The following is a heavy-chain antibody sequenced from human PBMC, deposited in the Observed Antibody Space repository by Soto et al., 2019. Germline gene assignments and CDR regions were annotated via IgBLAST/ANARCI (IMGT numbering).Heavy chain of an antibody. V-gene: IGHV3-53*01. Sequence: DVQLVESGGGLIQPGESLRLSCVAFGFTISGKKYVAWVRQAPGTGLEWVTALYDVDGSFYADSVKGRVTTSSDSSKTTVYLQLNDLRTDDTAVYYCATWHEREHAYDVWGQGTTVTVSS. J-gene: IGHJ3*01. D-gene: IGHD1-1*01. CDR2: LYDVDGS. CDR1: GFTISGKKY. CDR3: ATWHEREHAYDV.